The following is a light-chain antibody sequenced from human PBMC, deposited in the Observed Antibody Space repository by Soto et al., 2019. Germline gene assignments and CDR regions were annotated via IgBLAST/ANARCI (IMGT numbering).Light chain of an antibody. CDR3: CSYTSLSTVV. Sequence: QSALTQPASVSGSPGQSITISCTGTSSDVGGYNHVSWYQHSPGKAPKLILFAVSDRPSGVSHRFSGSKSGNTASLTISGLQADDEDDYYCCSYTSLSTVVFGGGTKVTVL. CDR1: SSDVGGYNH. V-gene: IGLV2-14*01. CDR2: AVS. J-gene: IGLJ2*01.